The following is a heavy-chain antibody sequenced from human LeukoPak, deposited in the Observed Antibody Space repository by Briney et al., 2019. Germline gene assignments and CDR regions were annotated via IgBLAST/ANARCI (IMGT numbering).Heavy chain of an antibody. Sequence: EASVKVSCKASGYTFTGYYMHWVRQAPGQGLEWMGWINPNSGGTNYAQKFQGRVTMTRDTSISTAYMELSRLRSDDTAVYYCARFLAYCGGDCPNDAFDIWGQGTMVTVSS. CDR3: ARFLAYCGGDCPNDAFDI. J-gene: IGHJ3*02. D-gene: IGHD2-21*02. CDR1: GYTFTGYY. CDR2: INPNSGGT. V-gene: IGHV1-2*02.